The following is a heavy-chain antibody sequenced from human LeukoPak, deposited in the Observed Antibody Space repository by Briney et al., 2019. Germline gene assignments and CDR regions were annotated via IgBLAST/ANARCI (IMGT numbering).Heavy chain of an antibody. D-gene: IGHD1-26*01. Sequence: GRSLRLSFAASGFTFDDYAMHWVRQAPGKGLEWVPGISWNSGSIRYADSVKGRFTISRDNAKNSLYLQMNSLRAEDTALYYCAKGRSWEINGDFDYWGQGTLVTVSS. J-gene: IGHJ4*02. V-gene: IGHV3-9*01. CDR1: GFTFDDYA. CDR2: ISWNSGSI. CDR3: AKGRSWEINGDFDY.